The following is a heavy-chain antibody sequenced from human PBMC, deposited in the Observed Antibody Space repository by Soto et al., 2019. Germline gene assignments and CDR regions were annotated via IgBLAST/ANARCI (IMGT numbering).Heavy chain of an antibody. J-gene: IGHJ6*02. D-gene: IGHD4-4*01. Sequence: GASVKVSCKASGGTFSSYAISWVRQAPGQGLEWMGGIIPIFGTANYAQKFQGRVTITADKSTSTAYMELSSLRSEDTAVYYCASHSNYDDYYYGMDVWGQGTTVTSP. CDR3: ASHSNYDDYYYGMDV. CDR2: IIPIFGTA. CDR1: GGTFSSYA. V-gene: IGHV1-69*06.